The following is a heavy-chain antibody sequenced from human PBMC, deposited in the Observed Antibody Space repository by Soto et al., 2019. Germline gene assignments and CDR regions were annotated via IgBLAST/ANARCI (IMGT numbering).Heavy chain of an antibody. J-gene: IGHJ4*02. Sequence: QVQLQESGPGLVKPSETLSLTCTVSGGSVSSGNYYWSWIRQPPGKGLEWIGYFYYTGSTNYNPSLKGRVTISIDASKNRFSLRLRSVTAAHTAVYYCARSMHYSDGSNYSPFDYWGQGTLVTVSS. CDR2: FYYTGST. CDR1: GGSVSSGNYY. D-gene: IGHD3-22*01. V-gene: IGHV4-61*03. CDR3: ARSMHYSDGSNYSPFDY.